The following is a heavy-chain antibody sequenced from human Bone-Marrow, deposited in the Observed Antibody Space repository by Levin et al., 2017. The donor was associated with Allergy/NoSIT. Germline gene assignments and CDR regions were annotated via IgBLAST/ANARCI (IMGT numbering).Heavy chain of an antibody. Sequence: GGSLRLSCTASGFTFGDYAMSWVRQAPGKGLEWVGFIRSKAYGGTTEYAASVKGRFTISRDDSKSIAYLQMNSLKTEDTAVYYCQRFGELLPPHKEYWGQGTLVTVSS. CDR3: QRFGELLPPHKEY. CDR2: IRSKAYGGTT. D-gene: IGHD3-10*01. J-gene: IGHJ4*02. V-gene: IGHV3-49*04. CDR1: GFTFGDYA.